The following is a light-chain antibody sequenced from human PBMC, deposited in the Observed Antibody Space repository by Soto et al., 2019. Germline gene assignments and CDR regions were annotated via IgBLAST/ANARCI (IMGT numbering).Light chain of an antibody. CDR1: SSNIGAGYD. Sequence: QSVLTQPPSVSGAPGQRVTISCSGTSSNIGAGYDVHWYHQLPGTAPKLLIFGNNNRPSGVPARFSASRSGTSASLAITGRQSEDEGDYYCQSFDTNLRGSVFGGGTKVTVL. CDR3: QSFDTNLRGSV. CDR2: GNN. J-gene: IGLJ3*02. V-gene: IGLV1-40*01.